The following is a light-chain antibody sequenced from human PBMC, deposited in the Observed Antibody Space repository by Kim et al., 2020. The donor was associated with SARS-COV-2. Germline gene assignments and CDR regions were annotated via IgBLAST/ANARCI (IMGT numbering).Light chain of an antibody. Sequence: GKTAEITCGGNNIGSKSVHWYQQKPGQAPVLVIYYNSDRPSGIPERFSGANSGNTATLTISRVEAGDEADYYCQVWDSSSDHPNWVFGGGTQLTVL. V-gene: IGLV3-21*04. CDR3: QVWDSSSDHPNWV. J-gene: IGLJ3*02. CDR1: NIGSKS. CDR2: YNS.